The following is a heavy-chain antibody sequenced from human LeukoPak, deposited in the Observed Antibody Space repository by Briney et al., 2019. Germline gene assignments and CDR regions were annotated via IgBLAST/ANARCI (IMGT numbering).Heavy chain of an antibody. J-gene: IGHJ4*02. V-gene: IGHV1-2*02. CDR1: GYTFTGYY. CDR2: INPNSGGT. D-gene: IGHD6-19*01. Sequence: ASVKVSCKASGYTFTGYYMHWVRQAPGQGLEWMGWINPNSGGTNYAQKFQGRVTMTRDTSISTAYMGLSRLRSDDTAVYYCARVLLSSRIAVAGPFDYWGQGTLVTVSS. CDR3: ARVLLSSRIAVAGPFDY.